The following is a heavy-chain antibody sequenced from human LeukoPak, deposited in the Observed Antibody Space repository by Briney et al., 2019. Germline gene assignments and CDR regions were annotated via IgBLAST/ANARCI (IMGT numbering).Heavy chain of an antibody. CDR1: GYTXTGYY. CDR3: ARGRFGEWDNWFDP. J-gene: IGHJ5*02. V-gene: IGHV1-2*02. Sequence: ASVKVSCKASGYTXTGYYIHWVRQAPGQGLELMAWINPNSGATNYAQKFQGRVSMTRDTSISTAYMALSRLTSDDTAVYFCARGRFGEWDNWFDPWGQGTLVTVSS. CDR2: INPNSGAT. D-gene: IGHD3-10*01.